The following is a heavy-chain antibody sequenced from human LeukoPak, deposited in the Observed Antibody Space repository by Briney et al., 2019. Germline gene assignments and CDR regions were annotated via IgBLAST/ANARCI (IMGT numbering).Heavy chain of an antibody. V-gene: IGHV4-59*01. CDR1: GGSISSYY. J-gene: IGHJ4*02. CDR3: ARTVVTATFDY. CDR2: IYYSGST. D-gene: IGHD2-21*02. Sequence: SETLSLTCTVSGGSISSYYWSWIRQPPGKGLEWIGYIYYSGSTNYNPSLKSRVTISVDTSKNQFSLKLSSVTAADTAVYYCARTVVTATFDYWGQGTLVTVSS.